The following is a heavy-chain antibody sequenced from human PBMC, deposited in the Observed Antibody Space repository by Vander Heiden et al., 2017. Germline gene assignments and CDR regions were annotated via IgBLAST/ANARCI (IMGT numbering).Heavy chain of an antibody. CDR3: AKDSWPAAINYYGMDV. CDR1: GFTFSSCD. J-gene: IGHJ6*02. CDR2: ISGSGGST. D-gene: IGHD2-2*02. V-gene: IGHV3-23*01. Sequence: EVQLLESGGGLVQPGGSLRLSCAASGFTFSSCDMSWVRQAPGKGLEWVSAISGSGGSTYYADSVKGRFTISRDNSKNTLYLQMNSLRAEDTAVYYCAKDSWPAAINYYGMDVWGQGTTVTVSS.